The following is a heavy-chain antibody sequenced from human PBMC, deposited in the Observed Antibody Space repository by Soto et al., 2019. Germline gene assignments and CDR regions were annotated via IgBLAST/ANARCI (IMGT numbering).Heavy chain of an antibody. J-gene: IGHJ6*02. Sequence: QVQLVESGGGVVQPGRSLRLSCAASGFTFRSYAMHWVRQAPGKGLEWVAVISYDGSNKYYADSVKGRFTISRDNSKNTTYLQLNSMRAEDTAVYYCARDYYRFNSGYWFSMDVWGQGTTVTVSS. CDR3: ARDYYRFNSGYWFSMDV. CDR2: ISYDGSNK. D-gene: IGHD5-12*01. CDR1: GFTFRSYA. V-gene: IGHV3-30-3*01.